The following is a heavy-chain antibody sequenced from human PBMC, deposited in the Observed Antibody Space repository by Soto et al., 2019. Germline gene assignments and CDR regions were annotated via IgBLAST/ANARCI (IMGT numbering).Heavy chain of an antibody. V-gene: IGHV1-69*13. CDR2: IIPIFGTA. Sequence: SVEVSFKASRGTFISYAISWVRQAPGQGLEWMGGIIPIFGTANYAQKFQGRVTITADESTSTAYMELSSLRSEDTAVYYCATQYSSSWFDYWGQGTLVTVSS. D-gene: IGHD6-13*01. CDR1: RGTFISYA. J-gene: IGHJ4*02. CDR3: ATQYSSSWFDY.